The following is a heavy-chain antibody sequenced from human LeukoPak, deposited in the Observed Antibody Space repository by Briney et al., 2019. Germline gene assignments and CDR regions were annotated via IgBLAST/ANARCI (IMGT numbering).Heavy chain of an antibody. CDR3: ARVEGATRGYFDL. CDR1: GGSISSDY. Sequence: PSETLSLTCTVSGGSISSDYWNWIRQPPGKGPEWIGYIHTTGNTNYNPSLKSRLSMSVDTSMNQFSLRLSSVTAADTAVYYCARVEGATRGYFDLWGRGTLVTVSS. J-gene: IGHJ2*01. CDR2: IHTTGNT. D-gene: IGHD1-26*01. V-gene: IGHV4-4*08.